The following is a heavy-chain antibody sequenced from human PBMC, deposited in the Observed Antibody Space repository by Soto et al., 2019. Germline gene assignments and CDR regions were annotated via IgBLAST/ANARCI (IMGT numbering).Heavy chain of an antibody. V-gene: IGHV5-51*01. CDR1: GYSFTSYW. J-gene: IGHJ3*02. CDR3: ARGLEYQLLLGAFDI. CDR2: IYPGDSDT. D-gene: IGHD2-2*01. Sequence: LGESLKISYKGSGYSFTSYWIGWVRQMPGKGLEWMGIIYPGDSDTRYSPSFQGQVTISADKSISTAYLQWSSLKASDTAMYYCARGLEYQLLLGAFDIWGQGTMVTVSS.